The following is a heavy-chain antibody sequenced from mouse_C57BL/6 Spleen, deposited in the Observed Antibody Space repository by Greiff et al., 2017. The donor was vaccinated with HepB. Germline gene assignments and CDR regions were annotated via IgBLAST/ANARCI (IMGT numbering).Heavy chain of an antibody. CDR3: ANLLPDYYAMDY. CDR2: IYPRSGNT. D-gene: IGHD2-1*01. J-gene: IGHJ4*01. Sequence: QVQLQQSGAELARPGASVKLSCKASGYTFTSYGISWVKQRTGQGLEWIGEIYPRSGNTYYNEKFKGKATLTADKSSSTAYMELRSLTSEDSAVDFCANLLPDYYAMDYWGQGTSVTVSS. CDR1: GYTFTSYG. V-gene: IGHV1-81*01.